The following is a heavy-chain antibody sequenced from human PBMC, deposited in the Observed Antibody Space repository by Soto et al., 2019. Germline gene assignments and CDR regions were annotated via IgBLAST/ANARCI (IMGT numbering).Heavy chain of an antibody. J-gene: IGHJ5*01. CDR3: ARLPSYGCPDS. CDR2: IFVGDSDT. CDR1: GYIFSTYW. Sequence: PGESLKISCKGFGYIFSTYWIAWARQMPGKGLEWMGIIFVGDSDTRYSPSFKGQVTILADKSIDTAYLEWSSLKASDSAMYYCARLPSYGCPDSWGQGTLVTVSS. V-gene: IGHV5-51*01. D-gene: IGHD3-10*01.